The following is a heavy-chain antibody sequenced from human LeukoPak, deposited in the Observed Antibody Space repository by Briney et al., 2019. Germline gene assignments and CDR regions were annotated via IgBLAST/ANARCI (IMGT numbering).Heavy chain of an antibody. CDR1: GGTFSSYA. D-gene: IGHD3-22*01. V-gene: IGHV1-69*04. CDR2: INPILGIA. Sequence: SVKVSCKASGGTFSSYAISWVRQAPGQGLEWMGRINPILGIANYAQKFQGRVTITADKSTSTAYMELSSLRSEDTAVYYCARGVRDSSGDAFDIWGQGTMVTVSS. CDR3: ARGVRDSSGDAFDI. J-gene: IGHJ3*02.